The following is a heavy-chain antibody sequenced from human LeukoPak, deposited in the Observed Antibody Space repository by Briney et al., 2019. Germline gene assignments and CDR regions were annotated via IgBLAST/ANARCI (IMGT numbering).Heavy chain of an antibody. CDR1: GGSISSSSYY. Sequence: ETLSLTCTVSGGSISSSSYYWGWVRQAPGKGLEWVSSISSSSSYIYYADSVKGRFTISRDNAKNSLNLQMNSLRAEDTAVYYCARSYSSSSYWGQGTLVTVPS. J-gene: IGHJ4*02. V-gene: IGHV3-21*01. CDR3: ARSYSSSSY. CDR2: ISSSSSYI. D-gene: IGHD6-13*01.